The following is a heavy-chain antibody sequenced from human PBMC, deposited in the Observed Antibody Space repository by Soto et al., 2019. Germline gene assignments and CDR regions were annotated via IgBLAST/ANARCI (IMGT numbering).Heavy chain of an antibody. CDR2: IIPIFGTA. J-gene: IGHJ3*02. D-gene: IGHD4-17*01. CDR3: ARTHWKYGDYNNDAFDI. Sequence: QVQLVQSGAEVKKPGSSVKVSCKASGGTFSSYAISWVRQAPGQGLEWMGGIIPIFGTANYAQKFQGRVTIPADESTSTAYMELSSLRSEDTAVYYCARTHWKYGDYNNDAFDIWGQGTMVTVSS. CDR1: GGTFSSYA. V-gene: IGHV1-69*12.